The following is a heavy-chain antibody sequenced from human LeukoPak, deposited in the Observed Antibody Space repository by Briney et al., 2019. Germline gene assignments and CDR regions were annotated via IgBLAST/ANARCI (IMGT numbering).Heavy chain of an antibody. CDR3: ARDEYNWNVDAFDI. CDR1: GCTFSMNW. D-gene: IGHD1-20*01. V-gene: IGHV3-7*01. CDR2: IKEDGSEK. J-gene: IGHJ3*02. Sequence: PGGALRLSCAASGCTFSMNWMTWDRQAPGKGLEWVANIKEDGSEKYYVDSVKGRFTISRDNAKNSLYLQMNSLRAEDTAVYYCARDEYNWNVDAFDIWGQGTVVTVSS.